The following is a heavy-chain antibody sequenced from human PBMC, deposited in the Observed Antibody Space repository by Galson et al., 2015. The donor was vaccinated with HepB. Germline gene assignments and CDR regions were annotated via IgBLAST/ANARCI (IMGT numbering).Heavy chain of an antibody. J-gene: IGHJ6*02. V-gene: IGHV4-59*01. CDR1: GGSISSYY. Sequence: QVQLQESGPGLVKPSETLSLTCTVSGGSISSYYWSWIRQPPGKGLEWIGYIYYSGSTNYNPSLKSRVTISVDTSKNQFSLKLSSVTAADTAVYYCARDSVGATPLYYYYGMDVWGQGTTVTVSS. CDR3: ARDSVGATPLYYYYGMDV. CDR2: IYYSGST. D-gene: IGHD1-26*01.